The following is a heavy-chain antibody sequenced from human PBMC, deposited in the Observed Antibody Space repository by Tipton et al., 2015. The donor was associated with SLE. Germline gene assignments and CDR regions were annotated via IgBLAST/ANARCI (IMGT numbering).Heavy chain of an antibody. J-gene: IGHJ4*02. Sequence: SLRLSCAASEFTFSDYYMSWIRQAPGKGLEWVSYISSSSSYTNYADSVKGRFTISRDNAKNSLYLQMNSLRAEDTAVYYCAKGGLEMATTWDYWGQGTLVTVSS. V-gene: IGHV3-11*05. D-gene: IGHD5-24*01. CDR2: ISSSSSYT. CDR3: AKGGLEMATTWDY. CDR1: EFTFSDYY.